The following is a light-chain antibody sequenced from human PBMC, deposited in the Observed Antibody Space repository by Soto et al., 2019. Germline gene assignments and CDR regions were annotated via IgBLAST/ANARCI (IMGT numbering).Light chain of an antibody. CDR3: QQYGSYPRT. CDR2: DAS. CDR1: ETITTS. V-gene: IGKV1-5*01. J-gene: IGKJ1*01. Sequence: DIQMTQSPSTLSASVGDGVTITCRASETITTSLAWYQQQPGTAPKVLIYDASTLESGVPSRFSGSGSGTEFTLTISSLQPAYFATYYCQQYGSYPRTFGQGTKVDIK.